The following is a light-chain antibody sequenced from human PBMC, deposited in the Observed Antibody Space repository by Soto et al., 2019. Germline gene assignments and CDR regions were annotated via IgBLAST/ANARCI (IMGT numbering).Light chain of an antibody. J-gene: IGLJ3*02. CDR2: EGN. Sequence: QTVVTQPASVSESPGQSISISCSGARSDIGTYNLVSWYQQHPGKAPKLIIYEGNKRPSGVSNRFSGSRSGNTASLTISGLQAEDEADYYCCSYTDGSSLLFGGGTKVTVL. CDR1: RSDIGTYNL. V-gene: IGLV2-23*01. CDR3: CSYTDGSSLL.